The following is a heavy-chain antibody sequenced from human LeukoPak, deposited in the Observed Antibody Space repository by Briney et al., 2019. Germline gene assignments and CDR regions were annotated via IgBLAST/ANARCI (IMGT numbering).Heavy chain of an antibody. J-gene: IGHJ6*03. Sequence: ASVKVSCKASGYTFTGYYMHWVRQAPGQGLEWMGWINPNSGGTNYAQKFQGRVTMTRDTSISTAYMELSRLRSDDTAVYYCARDRGVDYCSGGSCSHYYYMDVWGKGTTVTISS. CDR1: GYTFTGYY. D-gene: IGHD2-15*01. V-gene: IGHV1-2*02. CDR3: ARDRGVDYCSGGSCSHYYYMDV. CDR2: INPNSGGT.